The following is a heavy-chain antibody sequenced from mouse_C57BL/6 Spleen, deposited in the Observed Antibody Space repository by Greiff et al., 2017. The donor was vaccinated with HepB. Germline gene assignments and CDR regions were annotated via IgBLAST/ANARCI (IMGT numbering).Heavy chain of an antibody. CDR3: AREIYSYFDV. CDR1: GFTFSSYT. Sequence: EVKLVESGGGLVKPGGSLKLSCAASGFTFSSYTMSWVRQTPEKRLEWVATISGGGGNTYYPDSVKGRFTISRDNAKNTLYLQMSSLRSEDTALYYCAREIYSYFDVWGTGTTVTVSS. V-gene: IGHV5-9*01. J-gene: IGHJ1*03. CDR2: ISGGGGNT.